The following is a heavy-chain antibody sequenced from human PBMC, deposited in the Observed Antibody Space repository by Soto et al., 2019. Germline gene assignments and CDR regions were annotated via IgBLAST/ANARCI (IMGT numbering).Heavy chain of an antibody. V-gene: IGHV1-69*01. D-gene: IGHD4-17*01. Sequence: QVQLVQSGAEVKKPGSSVKVSCKASGGTFSSYAISWVRQAPGQGLEWMGGIIPIFGTANYAQKFQGRVTITADESTSTAYMERSSLRSEDTAVYYWAREDTYGDNVDSVYWFDPWGQGTLVTVS. J-gene: IGHJ5*02. CDR1: GGTFSSYA. CDR3: AREDTYGDNVDSVYWFDP. CDR2: IIPIFGTA.